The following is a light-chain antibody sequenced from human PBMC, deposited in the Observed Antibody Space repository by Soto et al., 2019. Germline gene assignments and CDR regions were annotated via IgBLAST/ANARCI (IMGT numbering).Light chain of an antibody. CDR3: QQYKSYSET. V-gene: IGKV1-5*01. J-gene: IGKJ1*01. CDR2: DAS. CDR1: QSISSW. Sequence: DIQMTQSPSTLSASVGDRVTITCRASQSISSWLAWYQQKPGKAPKLLFYDASSLESGVPSRFSGSGFGTEFTLTISSLQADDFATYYCQQYKSYSETFGQGTKVEIK.